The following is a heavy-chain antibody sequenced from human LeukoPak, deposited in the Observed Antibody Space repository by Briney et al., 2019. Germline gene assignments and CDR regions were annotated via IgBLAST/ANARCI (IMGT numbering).Heavy chain of an antibody. Sequence: GGSLRLSCAASGFTFSNYAISWVRQAPGKGLEWVSAISDSGRNTYYADSVKGRFTISRDNSKNTLFLQMNSLRAEDTAVYYCARDQYSSGWYGDGVNWFDPWGQGTLVTVSS. D-gene: IGHD6-19*01. CDR3: ARDQYSSGWYGDGVNWFDP. CDR2: ISDSGRNT. V-gene: IGHV3-23*01. J-gene: IGHJ5*02. CDR1: GFTFSNYA.